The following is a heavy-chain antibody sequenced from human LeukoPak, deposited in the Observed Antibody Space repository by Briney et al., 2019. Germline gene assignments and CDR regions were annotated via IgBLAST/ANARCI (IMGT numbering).Heavy chain of an antibody. J-gene: IGHJ3*01. CDR2: FSATDGSA. V-gene: IGHV3-23*01. CDR3: AKARIAAAGTGAFDV. Sequence: GGSLRLSCAASGFTASSYGMTWVRQAPGKGLEWVSAFSATDGSAQYAESVRGRFTVSRDNSKNSLYLQMNSLRDEDTAVYFCAKARIAAAGTGAFDVWGQGTMVTVSS. CDR1: GFTASSYG. D-gene: IGHD6-13*01.